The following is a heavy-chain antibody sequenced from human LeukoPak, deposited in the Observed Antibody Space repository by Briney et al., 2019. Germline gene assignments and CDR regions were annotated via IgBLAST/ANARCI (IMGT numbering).Heavy chain of an antibody. CDR2: IHTNGNT. CDR1: SGSISSYY. J-gene: IGHJ2*01. Sequence: SETLSLTCTVSSGSISSYYWSWIRQSPGMGLEWIAYIHTNGNTNYNPSLKSRVTISLDTSKNQFSLKLSSVTAADTAVYYCARHPYYYDMGFDLWGRGTLVTVSS. CDR3: ARHPYYYDMGFDL. D-gene: IGHD3-22*01. V-gene: IGHV4-4*09.